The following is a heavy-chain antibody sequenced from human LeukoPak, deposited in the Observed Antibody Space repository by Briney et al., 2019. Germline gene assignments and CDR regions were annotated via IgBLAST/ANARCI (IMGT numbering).Heavy chain of an antibody. V-gene: IGHV3-23*01. CDR1: GFTFSSYA. Sequence: GGSLRLSCAASGFTFSSYAMSWVRQAPGKGLEWVSAISGSGGSTYYADSVKGRFTISRDNSKNTLYLQMNSLRAEDTAVYYCAKLRGGDGDYHTDYFDYWGQGTLVTVSS. CDR3: AKLRGGDGDYHTDYFDY. J-gene: IGHJ4*02. CDR2: ISGSGGST. D-gene: IGHD4-17*01.